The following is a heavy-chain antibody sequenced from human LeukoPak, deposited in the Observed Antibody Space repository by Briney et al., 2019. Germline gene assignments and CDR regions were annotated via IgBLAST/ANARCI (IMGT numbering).Heavy chain of an antibody. D-gene: IGHD2/OR15-2a*01. J-gene: IGHJ3*02. CDR1: GYTFTGYY. CDR2: INPNSGGT. Sequence: AASVKVSCKASGYTFTGYYTHWVRQAPGQGLEWMGRINPNSGGTNYAQRFQGRVTMTRDTSISTAYMELSRLRSDDTAVYYCARAVSRAGGAFDIWGQGTMVTVSS. V-gene: IGHV1-2*06. CDR3: ARAVSRAGGAFDI.